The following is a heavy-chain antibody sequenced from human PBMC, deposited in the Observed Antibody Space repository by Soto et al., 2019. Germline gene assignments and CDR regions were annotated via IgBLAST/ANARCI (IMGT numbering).Heavy chain of an antibody. J-gene: IGHJ6*02. D-gene: IGHD4-17*01. CDR1: GYTFTSYG. Sequence: QVQLVQSGAEVKKPGASVKVSCKASGYTFTSYGISWVRQAPGQGLEWMGWISAYNGNTNYAQKLQGRVTMTTDTSTSTAYMELRSLRSDDTAVYYCARARGKTTVKGPGVLGVWGQGTTVTVSS. CDR2: ISAYNGNT. CDR3: ARARGKTTVKGPGVLGV. V-gene: IGHV1-18*01.